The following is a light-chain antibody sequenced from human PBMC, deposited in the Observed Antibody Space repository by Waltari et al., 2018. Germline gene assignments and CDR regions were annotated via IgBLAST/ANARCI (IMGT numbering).Light chain of an antibody. CDR1: ESISNW. J-gene: IGKJ1*01. CDR3: QHFKAFPWT. V-gene: IGKV1-5*03. Sequence: DIQMTQSPSTLSASVGDRVTITCRASESISNWLAWYQQKPGKAPKHLIYKASSLESGVPSRFSGSGSGTEFTLTITSLQPDDFATYYCQHFKAFPWTFGQGTKVEIK. CDR2: KAS.